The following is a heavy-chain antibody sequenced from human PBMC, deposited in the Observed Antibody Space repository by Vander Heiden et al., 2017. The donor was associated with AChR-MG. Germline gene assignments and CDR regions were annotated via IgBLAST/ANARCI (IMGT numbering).Heavy chain of an antibody. Sequence: QLAESGGDFVQPGGSLRPSCAASGFVFNTYSMNWVRQAPGKGLEWISYISSFSTTIHYADSVKGRFTISRDDAKNTLFLQMNSLREDDTAIYYCARHKGGAWDGYRTLWGQGTLVTVSS. CDR2: ISSFSTTI. V-gene: IGHV3-48*02. CDR1: GFVFNTYS. CDR3: ARHKGGAWDGYRTL. D-gene: IGHD6-25*01. J-gene: IGHJ4*02.